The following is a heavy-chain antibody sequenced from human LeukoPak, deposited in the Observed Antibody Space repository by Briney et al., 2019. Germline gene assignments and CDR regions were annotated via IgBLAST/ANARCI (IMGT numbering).Heavy chain of an antibody. Sequence: GRSLRLSCAPSALTFSMYWMRWVRQAPGGRLVWVSSINSGGSSTSYADSVKGLFTISRDNAKNTLYLQMNSLRAEDTAVYYCARDPKVVDNYFDYWGQGTLVTVSS. J-gene: IGHJ4*02. CDR3: ARDPKVVDNYFDY. CDR2: INSGGSST. CDR1: ALTFSMYW. D-gene: IGHD3-22*01. V-gene: IGHV3-74*01.